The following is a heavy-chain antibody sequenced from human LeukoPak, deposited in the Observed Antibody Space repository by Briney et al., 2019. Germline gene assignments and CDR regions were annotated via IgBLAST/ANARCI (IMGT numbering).Heavy chain of an antibody. J-gene: IGHJ3*02. CDR2: SYYSGST. CDR3: ARGIAGAFDI. Sequence: PSETLSLTCTVSGGSITSGYYYWSWIRQHPGKGLEWIGYSYYSGSTYYNPSLKSRVTISVDTSKNHFSLKLSSVSAADTAVYYCARGIAGAFDIWGQGTMVTVSS. D-gene: IGHD2-21*01. V-gene: IGHV4-31*03. CDR1: GGSITSGYYY.